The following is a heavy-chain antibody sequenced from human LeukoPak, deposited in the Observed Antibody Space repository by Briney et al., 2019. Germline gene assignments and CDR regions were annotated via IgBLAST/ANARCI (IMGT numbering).Heavy chain of an antibody. CDR3: ARAGRLRWFS. J-gene: IGHJ5*02. Sequence: SETLSLTCTVSGGSISSSSYYWGWIRQPPGKGLEWIGSIYYSGTSHYNPSLQSRVTISVDTSKNQFSLKLSSVTAADTAVYYCARAGRLRWFSWGQGTLVTVSS. CDR2: IYYSGTS. V-gene: IGHV4-39*07. CDR1: GGSISSSSYY. D-gene: IGHD4-23*01.